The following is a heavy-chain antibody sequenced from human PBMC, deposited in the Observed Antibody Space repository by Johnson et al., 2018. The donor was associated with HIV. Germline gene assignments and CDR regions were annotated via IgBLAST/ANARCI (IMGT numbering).Heavy chain of an antibody. Sequence: QVQLVESGGGVVQPGRSLRLSCVASGFTFFSYGMHWVRQAPGKGLEWVATTSFDERGKHYTDSVKGRFTISRDNSKNALYLQLNSLRPEDTAVYYCARDGAIAGAATEALDLWGQGTMVIVSS. CDR2: TSFDERGK. CDR3: ARDGAIAGAATEALDL. J-gene: IGHJ3*01. CDR1: GFTFFSYG. V-gene: IGHV3-30*03. D-gene: IGHD1-26*01.